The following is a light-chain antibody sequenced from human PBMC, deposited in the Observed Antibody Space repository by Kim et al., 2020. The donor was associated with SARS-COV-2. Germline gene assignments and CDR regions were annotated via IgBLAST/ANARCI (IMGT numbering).Light chain of an antibody. J-gene: IGKJ5*01. CDR3: QQRSNWPPIT. CDR2: DAS. Sequence: SPGDRANLSCSASQSVDKYLAWYQQKPGQAPRLLIFDASDRATGIPARFSGSGSGTDFTLTINSLEPEDFAVYYCQQRSNWPPITFGRGTRLEIK. V-gene: IGKV3-11*01. CDR1: QSVDKY.